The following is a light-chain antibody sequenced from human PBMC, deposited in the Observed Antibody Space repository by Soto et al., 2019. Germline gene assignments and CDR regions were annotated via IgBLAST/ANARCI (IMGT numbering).Light chain of an antibody. CDR1: HSDVWSYNL. J-gene: IGLJ2*01. V-gene: IGLV2-23*01. CDR3: CSYAGSFSVI. Sequence: QSALTQPASVSGSPGQSITISCTGTHSDVWSYNLVSWYQQHPGKAPKLIIYEDSKRPSGVSNRFSGSKSGYTASLTISGLEAEDEADYYCCSYAGSFSVIFGGGTKLTVL. CDR2: EDS.